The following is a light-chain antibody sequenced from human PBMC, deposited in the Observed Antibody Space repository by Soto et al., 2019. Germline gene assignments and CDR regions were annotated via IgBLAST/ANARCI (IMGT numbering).Light chain of an antibody. Sequence: QSALTQPRSVSGSPGQSVTISCTGTSSDVGGYNYVSWYQQHPGKAPKLMIYDVSKWPSGVPDRFSGSKSGNTASLTISGPQAEDGADYSCCSYAGNSLGVFGGGTQLTVL. CDR3: CSYAGNSLGV. CDR2: DVS. CDR1: SSDVGGYNY. J-gene: IGLJ3*02. V-gene: IGLV2-11*01.